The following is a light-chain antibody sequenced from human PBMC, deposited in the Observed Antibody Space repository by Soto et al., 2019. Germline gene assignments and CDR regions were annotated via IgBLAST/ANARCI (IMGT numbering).Light chain of an antibody. CDR1: SSDVGGYNY. V-gene: IGLV2-14*01. J-gene: IGLJ2*01. CDR2: DVS. Sequence: QSALTQPASVSGSPGQSIAISCTGTSSDVGGYNYVSWYQQHPGKAPKLMIYDVSNRPSGVSDRFSDSKSGNTASLTISGLQAEDEADYYCSSYTSSGTRVFGGGTQLTVL. CDR3: SSYTSSGTRV.